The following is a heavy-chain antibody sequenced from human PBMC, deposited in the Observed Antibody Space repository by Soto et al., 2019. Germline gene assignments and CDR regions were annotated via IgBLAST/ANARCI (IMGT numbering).Heavy chain of an antibody. CDR2: ISPYTGNT. V-gene: IGHV1-18*01. CDR3: AMVDLYVSPTPQDV. J-gene: IGHJ6*02. D-gene: IGHD3-16*01. CDR1: GYIFVNYG. Sequence: QVQLEQSGDEVKKPGASVKVSCKSSGYIFVNYGIAWVRQATGQGLEWLGWISPYTGNTYYATKIQGRLTLTTYTSTGTAVMDLGSLTSADTSVYYCAMVDLYVSPTPQDVWGQGTTVTVSS.